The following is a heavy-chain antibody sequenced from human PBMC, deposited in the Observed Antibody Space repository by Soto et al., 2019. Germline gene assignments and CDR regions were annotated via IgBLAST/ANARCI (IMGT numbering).Heavy chain of an antibody. CDR2: INHSGST. J-gene: IGHJ5*02. Sequence: QVQLQQWGAGLLKPSETLSLTCAVYGGSFSGYYWSWIRQPPGKGLEWIGEINHSGSTNYNPSLKSRVTISVDTSKNQFSLKLSSVTAADTAVYYCARGGYCSGGSCYNWFDTWGQGTLVTVSS. D-gene: IGHD2-15*01. CDR1: GGSFSGYY. CDR3: ARGGYCSGGSCYNWFDT. V-gene: IGHV4-34*01.